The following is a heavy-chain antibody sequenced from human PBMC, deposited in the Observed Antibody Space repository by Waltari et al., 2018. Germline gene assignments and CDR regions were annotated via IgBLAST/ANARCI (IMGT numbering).Heavy chain of an antibody. D-gene: IGHD3-16*01. CDR1: GFTFSSHG. J-gene: IGHJ4*02. CDR2: ISYDGSNK. V-gene: IGHV3-30*18. Sequence: QVQLVESGGGVVQPGRSLRLSCAASGFTFSSHGMPWVRQATGKGLEWVAVISYDGSNKYYADSVKGRFTISRDNSKNTLYLQMNSLRAEDTAVYYCAKDLGGADYWGQGTLVTVSS. CDR3: AKDLGGADY.